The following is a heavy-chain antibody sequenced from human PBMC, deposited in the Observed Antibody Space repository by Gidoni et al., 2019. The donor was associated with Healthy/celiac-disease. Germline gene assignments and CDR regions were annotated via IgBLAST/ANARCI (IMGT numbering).Heavy chain of an antibody. CDR1: GGSFSGYY. CDR3: AREKHLGVATIGD. CDR2: INHSGST. V-gene: IGHV4-34*01. D-gene: IGHD5-12*01. Sequence: QVQLQQWGAGLLKPSETLSLTCAVYGGSFSGYYWSWFRQPPGKGLEWSGEINHSGSTNYNPSIKSRVTISVDTSKNQFSLKLSSVTAADTAVYYCAREKHLGVATIGDWGQGTMVTVSS. J-gene: IGHJ3*01.